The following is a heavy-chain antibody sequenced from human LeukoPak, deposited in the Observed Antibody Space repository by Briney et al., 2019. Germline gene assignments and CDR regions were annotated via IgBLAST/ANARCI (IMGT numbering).Heavy chain of an antibody. CDR1: GFTFSSYA. D-gene: IGHD1-26*01. J-gene: IGHJ4*02. Sequence: GGSLRLSCAASGFTFSSYASSWVRQAPGKGLELVSAFSASGGSTYYADSVKGRFTISRDNSKNTLYLQMNSLRAEDAALYYCAKRSGDRGGYFDYWGQGILVTVSS. V-gene: IGHV3-23*01. CDR3: AKRSGDRGGYFDY. CDR2: FSASGGST.